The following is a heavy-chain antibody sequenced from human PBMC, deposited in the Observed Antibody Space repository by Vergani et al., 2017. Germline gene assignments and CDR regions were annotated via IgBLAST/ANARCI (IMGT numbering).Heavy chain of an antibody. CDR3: ARGDYVILTGYRY. CDR2: INPSGGHT. J-gene: IGHJ4*02. V-gene: IGHV1-46*03. D-gene: IGHD3-9*01. Sequence: QVQVVQSGAEVKKSGASVKVSCKTSGYTFSNYYMHWVRQAPGQGLEWMGIINPSGGHTKYAQKFQGRATMTREQATSTVYMELSSLRSEDTAIYYCARGDYVILTGYRYWGQGTLVTVSA. CDR1: GYTFSNYY.